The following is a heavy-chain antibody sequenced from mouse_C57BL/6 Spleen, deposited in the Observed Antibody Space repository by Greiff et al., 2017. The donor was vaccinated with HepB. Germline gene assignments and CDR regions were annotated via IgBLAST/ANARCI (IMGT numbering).Heavy chain of an antibody. CDR3: ARAPIYYGSSYGYFDV. CDR1: GYTFTSYW. J-gene: IGHJ1*03. CDR2: INPSNGGT. Sequence: VQLQQPGTELVKPGASVKLSCKASGYTFTSYWMHWVKQRPGQGLEWIGNINPSNGGTNYNEKFKSKATLTVDKSSSTAYMELSSLTSEDSAVYDCARAPIYYGSSYGYFDVWGTGTTVTVSS. V-gene: IGHV1-53*01. D-gene: IGHD1-1*01.